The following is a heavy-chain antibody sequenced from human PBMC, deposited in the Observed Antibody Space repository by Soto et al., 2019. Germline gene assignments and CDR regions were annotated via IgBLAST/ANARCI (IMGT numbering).Heavy chain of an antibody. V-gene: IGHV3-48*01. Sequence: GGSLRLSCAASGFAFRTFSMNWVRQAPGKGLEWVSFISSNSDIIHYADSVKGRFTISRDNAKNSVFLQMSSLRAEDTAVYYCARNPVGVNNWFDPWGQGTLVTVSS. CDR2: ISSNSDII. D-gene: IGHD2-8*01. CDR3: ARNPVGVNNWFDP. CDR1: GFAFRTFS. J-gene: IGHJ5*02.